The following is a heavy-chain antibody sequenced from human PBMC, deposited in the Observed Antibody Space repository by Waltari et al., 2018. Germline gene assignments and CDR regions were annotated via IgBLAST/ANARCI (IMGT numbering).Heavy chain of an antibody. CDR2: MYIIGNT. CDR3: VRKDGDY. CDR1: GDSISNYF. Sequence: QVQLQESGPGLVKPSETLSLTCTVSGDSISNYFWSWIRQSAGKGLEWIGRMYIIGNTYYNPSLKVRITISRDMSKNQFTLKLNAVTAADTALYYCVRKDGDYWGQGTLVTVSS. J-gene: IGHJ4*02. V-gene: IGHV4-4*07.